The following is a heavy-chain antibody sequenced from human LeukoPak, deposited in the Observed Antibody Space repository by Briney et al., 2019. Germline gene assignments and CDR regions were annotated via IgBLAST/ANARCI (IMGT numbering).Heavy chain of an antibody. CDR2: IIPIFGTA. CDR3: AGDVYYDFWSGYRNQFDY. D-gene: IGHD3-3*01. J-gene: IGHJ4*02. CDR1: GYTFTSYA. Sequence: ASVTVSCKASGYTFTSYAMNWVRQAPGQGLEWMGGIIPIFGTANYAQKFQGRVTITADESTSTAYMELSSLRSEDTAVYYCAGDVYYDFWSGYRNQFDYWGQGTLVTVSS. V-gene: IGHV1-69*13.